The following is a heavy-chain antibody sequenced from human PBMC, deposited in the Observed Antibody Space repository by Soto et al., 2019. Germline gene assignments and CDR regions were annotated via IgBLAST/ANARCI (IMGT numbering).Heavy chain of an antibody. D-gene: IGHD5-12*01. Sequence: QVQLVQSGAEVRKPGASVTVSCKASGYTFTDYYMHLVRQAPGQGLEWRGWISPKSGDSNYAQKFQGRVTITRDTSISTAYMELDSLRYDDTAVYYCARRGDGFKYDSWGQGTTVTVSS. V-gene: IGHV1-2*02. CDR2: ISPKSGDS. CDR1: GYTFTDYY. J-gene: IGHJ3*02. CDR3: ARRGDGFKYDS.